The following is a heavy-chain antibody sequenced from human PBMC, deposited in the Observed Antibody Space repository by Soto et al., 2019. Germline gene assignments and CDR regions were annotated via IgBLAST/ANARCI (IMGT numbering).Heavy chain of an antibody. D-gene: IGHD6-19*01. V-gene: IGHV3-53*01. Sequence: EVQLVESGGGLIQPGGSLRLSCAASGFAVSSKYMTWVRQAPGKGLEWVSVIYGGGTTYYADSVKGRFTISRDTSKNTLSLQINSLRAEDTAVYYCVRTTGWPGFDFWGQGTRVTLSS. CDR3: VRTTGWPGFDF. J-gene: IGHJ4*02. CDR1: GFAVSSKY. CDR2: IYGGGTT.